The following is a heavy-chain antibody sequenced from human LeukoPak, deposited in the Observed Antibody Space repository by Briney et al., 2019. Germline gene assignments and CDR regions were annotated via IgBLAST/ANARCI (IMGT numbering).Heavy chain of an antibody. Sequence: GGSLRLSCVASGFTFGTYAMNWVRQAPGKGLEWVTGISGSGGGTYFGDSVKGRFTISRDNPKNTVYLQMDNLRADDTAVYYCAKGGGSGSYYIFDFWGQGTLVTVSS. V-gene: IGHV3-23*01. D-gene: IGHD3-10*01. CDR1: GFTFGTYA. J-gene: IGHJ4*02. CDR2: ISGSGGGT. CDR3: AKGGGSGSYYIFDF.